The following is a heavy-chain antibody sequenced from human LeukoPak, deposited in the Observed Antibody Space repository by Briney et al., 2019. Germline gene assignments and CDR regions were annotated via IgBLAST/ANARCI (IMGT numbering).Heavy chain of an antibody. CDR3: ARVVAVTGTPVYYMDV. D-gene: IGHD6-19*01. Sequence: ASVSVSCKASGYMFTGYYMHWVRQAPGQGLEGMGWINPNSGGTNYAQKFQGRVTMTRDTSISTAYMDLNRLRSDDTAVYYCARVVAVTGTPVYYMDVWGKGTTVTVSS. J-gene: IGHJ6*03. V-gene: IGHV1-2*02. CDR1: GYMFTGYY. CDR2: INPNSGGT.